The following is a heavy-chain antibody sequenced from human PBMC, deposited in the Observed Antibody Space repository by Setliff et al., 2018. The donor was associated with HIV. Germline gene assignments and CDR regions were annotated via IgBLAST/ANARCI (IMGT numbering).Heavy chain of an antibody. CDR3: ARDAPGNTESAPGY. D-gene: IGHD1-7*01. V-gene: IGHV1-18*01. J-gene: IGHJ4*02. CDR2: ISAYNGNT. Sequence: RASVKVSCKASGYTFTSYGISWVRQAPGQGLEWMGWISAYNGNTNYAQKLQGRVTMTTDTSTSTAYMELRSLRSDDTAVYYCARDAPGNTESAPGYWGQGTLVTVSS. CDR1: GYTFTSYG.